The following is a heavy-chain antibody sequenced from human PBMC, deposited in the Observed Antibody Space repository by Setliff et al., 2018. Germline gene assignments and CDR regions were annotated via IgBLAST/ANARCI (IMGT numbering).Heavy chain of an antibody. J-gene: IGHJ5*02. V-gene: IGHV3-7*01. CDR1: GFTFGSYW. CDR2: IKQDGSVK. D-gene: IGHD3-10*01. Sequence: GGSLRLSCAASGFTFGSYWMTWVRQAPGKGLEWVANIKQDGSVKNYVGSVKGRFSISRDNTKNSLYLQMNSLRAEDTAVYYCARDPFGNPVFDPWGQGTLVTVSS. CDR3: ARDPFGNPVFDP.